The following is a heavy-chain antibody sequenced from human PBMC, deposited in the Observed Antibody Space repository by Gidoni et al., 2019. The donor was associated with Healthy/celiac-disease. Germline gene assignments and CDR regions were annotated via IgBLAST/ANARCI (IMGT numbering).Heavy chain of an antibody. CDR1: GSPFSSYA. CDR3: AKFTAYYYYYGMDV. CDR2: ISGSGGST. D-gene: IGHD3-16*01. Sequence: EVQLLESGGGLVQPGGSLGLSCAASGSPFSSYAMRWVRQAPGKGLEWVSAISGSGGSTYYADSVKGRFTISRDNSKNTLYLQMNSLRAEDTAVYYCAKFTAYYYYYGMDVWGQGTTVTVSS. V-gene: IGHV3-23*01. J-gene: IGHJ6*02.